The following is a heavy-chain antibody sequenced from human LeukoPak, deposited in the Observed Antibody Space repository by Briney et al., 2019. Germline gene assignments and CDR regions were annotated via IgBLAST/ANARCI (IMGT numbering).Heavy chain of an antibody. V-gene: IGHV4-34*01. D-gene: IGHD3-22*01. CDR1: GGSFSGYY. J-gene: IGHJ3*02. Sequence: SGTLSLTCAVYGGSFSGYYWSWIRQPPGKGLEWIGEINHSGSTNYNPSLKSRVTISVDTSKNQFSLKLSSVTAADTAVYYCARDYYDSSGYPQDAFDIWGQGTMVTVSS. CDR3: ARDYYDSSGYPQDAFDI. CDR2: INHSGST.